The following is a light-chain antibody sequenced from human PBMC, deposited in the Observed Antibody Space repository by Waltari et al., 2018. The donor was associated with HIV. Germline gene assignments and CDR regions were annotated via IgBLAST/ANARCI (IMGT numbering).Light chain of an antibody. CDR3: QSYDSSLSGSVV. CDR2: GDN. V-gene: IGLV1-40*01. J-gene: IGLJ2*01. CDR1: SSNIGAGYD. Sequence: QSVLTQPPSVSGAPGQRVTISCTGSSSNIGAGYDVHWYRQLPGTAPKLLIYGDNNRPSGVPDRVSGSKSGTSASLAITGRQAEDEANYYCQSYDSSLSGSVVFGGGTKLTVL.